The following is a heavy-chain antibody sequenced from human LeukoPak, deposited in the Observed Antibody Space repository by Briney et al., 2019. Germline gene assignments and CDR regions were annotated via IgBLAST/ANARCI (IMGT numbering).Heavy chain of an antibody. CDR2: ISYDGSNK. Sequence: GGSLRLSCAASGFTFSSYGMHWVRQAPGKGLEWVAVISYDGSNKYYADSVKGRFTISRDNAKNSLYLQMNSLRAEDTAVYYCARDHPNEDFDYWGQGTLVTVSS. CDR1: GFTFSSYG. V-gene: IGHV3-30*03. J-gene: IGHJ4*02. CDR3: ARDHPNEDFDY.